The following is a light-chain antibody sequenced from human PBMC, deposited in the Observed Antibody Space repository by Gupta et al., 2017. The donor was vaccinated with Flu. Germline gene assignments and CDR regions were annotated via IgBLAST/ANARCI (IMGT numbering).Light chain of an antibody. CDR2: EAS. V-gene: IGKV1-5*03. CDR1: QNINRW. CDR3: QQYKSYST. Sequence: DIQMTQSPSTLSASVGDRVTITCRASQNINRWLAWYQQKPGKAPKLLIYEASGLESGVPSRFSGSGSGTEFILTISRLQPDDFATYYCQQYKSYSTFGQGTKVEIK. J-gene: IGKJ1*01.